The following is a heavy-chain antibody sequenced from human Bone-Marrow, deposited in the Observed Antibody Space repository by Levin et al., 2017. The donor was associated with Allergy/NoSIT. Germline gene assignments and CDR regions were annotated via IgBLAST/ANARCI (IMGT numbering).Heavy chain of an antibody. D-gene: IGHD4/OR15-4a*01. CDR2: INPNSGGT. V-gene: IGHV1-2*02. CDR1: GYTFTGYY. CDR3: ARDDYGHTYYYYYYMDV. J-gene: IGHJ6*03. Sequence: GGSLRLSCKASGYTFTGYYMHWVRQAPGQGLEWMGWINPNSGGTNYAQKFQGRVTMTRDTSISTAYMELSRLRSDDTAVYYCARDDYGHTYYYYYYMDVWGKGTTVTVSS.